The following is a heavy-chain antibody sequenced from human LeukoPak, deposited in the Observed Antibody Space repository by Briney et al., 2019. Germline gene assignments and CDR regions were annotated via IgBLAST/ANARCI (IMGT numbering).Heavy chain of an antibody. CDR2: IYNNGDT. V-gene: IGHV3-53*01. D-gene: IGHD3-16*01. J-gene: IGHJ4*02. CDR3: SPSRAAGGKTDY. CDR1: GFAVTTNH. Sequence: HSGGSLRLSCAGAGFAVTTNHMTWVRQAPGKGLECVSIIYNNGDTFYEDSVRGRFTISRDISTYTVDLLMNSLRPEDTAVYYCSPSRAAGGKTDYWGQGTLVTVPS.